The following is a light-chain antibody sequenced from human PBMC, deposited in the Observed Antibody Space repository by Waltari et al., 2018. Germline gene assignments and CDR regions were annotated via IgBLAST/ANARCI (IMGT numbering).Light chain of an antibody. CDR2: GAS. CDR1: QSLTKRY. Sequence: VLTQSPGTLSLSPGERATLSCRASQSLTKRYLAWYQQKPGQAPRLLIYGASSRAAGIPDRFSGSGSGTDFTLTISRLEPDDFAVYYCQQHGSSVMYTFGQGTKLEIK. J-gene: IGKJ2*01. CDR3: QQHGSSVMYT. V-gene: IGKV3-20*01.